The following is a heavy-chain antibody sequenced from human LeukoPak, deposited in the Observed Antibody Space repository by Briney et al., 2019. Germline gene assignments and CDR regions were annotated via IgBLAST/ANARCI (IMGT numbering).Heavy chain of an antibody. J-gene: IGHJ4*02. V-gene: IGHV1-2*02. CDR3: ARVGYDSSGSTHYFDY. CDR1: GYTFTGYY. CDR2: INPNSGGT. D-gene: IGHD3-22*01. Sequence: GASVKVSFKASGYTFTGYYMHWVRQAPGQGREWMGWINPNSGGTNYSQKFQGRVIMTRDTSISTAYMELNRLRSDDTAVYYCARVGYDSSGSTHYFDYWGQGTLVTVSS.